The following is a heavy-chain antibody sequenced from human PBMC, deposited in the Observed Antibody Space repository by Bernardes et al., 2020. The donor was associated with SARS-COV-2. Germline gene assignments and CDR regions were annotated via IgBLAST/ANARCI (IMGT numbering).Heavy chain of an antibody. J-gene: IGHJ6*02. CDR2: IYSSGSS. D-gene: IGHD2-21*01. V-gene: IGHV4-39*01. CDR1: GGSISSTSYY. Sequence: SETLSLTCTVSGGSISSTSYYWGWIRQAPGKGLEWIGSIYSSGSSYYNPSLQSRVSGSVDTSRNQFSLRLSFVTAADTAVYYCAGSSCGMDCYIGGLRSWDYGMDVWGQGTTVTVSS. CDR3: AGSSCGMDCYIGGLRSWDYGMDV.